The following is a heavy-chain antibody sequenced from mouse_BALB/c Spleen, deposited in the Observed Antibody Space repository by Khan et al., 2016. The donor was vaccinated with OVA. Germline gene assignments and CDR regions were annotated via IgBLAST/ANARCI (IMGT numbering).Heavy chain of an antibody. Sequence: EVQLVESGGDLVKPGASLKLSCATSGFTFSTYCMSWVRQTPDQRLEWVATVSTGGSYTYYADSVKERFTISRDNAKNTLFLQMSGLKSEDTDIFYGTICAYEDDSEGFAYWGQGTRVTVAA. CDR2: VSTGGSYT. V-gene: IGHV5-6*01. J-gene: IGHJ3*01. CDR1: GFTFSTYC. CDR3: TICAYEDDSEGFAY. D-gene: IGHD2-12*01.